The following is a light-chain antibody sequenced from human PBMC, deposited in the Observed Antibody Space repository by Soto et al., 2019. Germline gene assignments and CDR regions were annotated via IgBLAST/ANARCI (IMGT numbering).Light chain of an antibody. Sequence: DIQMTQSPATLSGSVGDRVTSTCRASQTISSWLAWYHQKPGKAPKLLIYAASSLQSGVPSRFSGSGSGTDFTLTISSLQPEDFATYYCQQSYSTPLTFGGGTKVDIK. CDR3: QQSYSTPLT. CDR1: QTISSW. J-gene: IGKJ4*01. CDR2: AAS. V-gene: IGKV1-39*01.